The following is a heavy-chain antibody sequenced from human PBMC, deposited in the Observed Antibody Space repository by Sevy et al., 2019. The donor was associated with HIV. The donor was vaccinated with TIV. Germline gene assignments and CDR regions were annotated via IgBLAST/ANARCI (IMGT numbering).Heavy chain of an antibody. J-gene: IGHJ5*02. Sequence: ASVKVSCKASGGTFSSYAISWVRQAPGQGLEWMGGIIPIFGTANYAQKFQGRVTITADESTSTAYMELGSLRSEDTAVYYCARVGCSGGSGPHQVFWFDPWGQGTLVTVSS. CDR1: GGTFSSYA. CDR2: IIPIFGTA. CDR3: ARVGCSGGSGPHQVFWFDP. D-gene: IGHD2-15*01. V-gene: IGHV1-69*13.